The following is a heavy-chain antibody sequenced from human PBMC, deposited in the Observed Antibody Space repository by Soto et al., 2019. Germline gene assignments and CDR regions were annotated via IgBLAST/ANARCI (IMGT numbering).Heavy chain of an antibody. CDR3: ARGVKYGAYSRWFDP. CDR2: MNPNSGNT. CDR1: GYTFTSYD. J-gene: IGHJ5*02. Sequence: QVQLVQSGAEVKKPGASVKVSCKASGYTFTSYDINWVRQATGQGLEYLGWMNPNSGNTGYVQKFQGRVTMTRDTSISTAYMEPSSLRCEDTAVSFCARGVKYGAYSRWFDPWGQGTLVTVSS. D-gene: IGHD4-17*01. V-gene: IGHV1-8*01.